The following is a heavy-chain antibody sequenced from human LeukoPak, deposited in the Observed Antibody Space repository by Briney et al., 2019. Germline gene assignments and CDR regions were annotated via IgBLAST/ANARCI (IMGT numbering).Heavy chain of an antibody. Sequence: GGSLRLSCAASGFTFSSYGMHWVRQAPGKGLEWVAFIRYDGSNKYYADSVKGRFTISRDNSKNTLYLQMNSLRAGDTAVYYCAEGYGSGSYYRYYFDYWGQGTLVTVSS. V-gene: IGHV3-30*02. J-gene: IGHJ4*02. CDR2: IRYDGSNK. CDR3: AEGYGSGSYYRYYFDY. D-gene: IGHD3-10*01. CDR1: GFTFSSYG.